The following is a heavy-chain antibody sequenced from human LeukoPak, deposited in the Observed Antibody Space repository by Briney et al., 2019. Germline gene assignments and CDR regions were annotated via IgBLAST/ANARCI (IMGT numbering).Heavy chain of an antibody. Sequence: SETLSLTCTVSGGSVSTSTYYWGWIRQPPGKGPEWIATIYYNGSTYYNPSLKSRVTISVDTSKNQFSLKLRSVTAADTAVYFCARHPSTVVFDYWGQGTLVTVSS. V-gene: IGHV4-39*01. CDR3: ARHPSTVVFDY. CDR2: IYYNGST. CDR1: GGSVSTSTYY. J-gene: IGHJ4*02. D-gene: IGHD4-23*01.